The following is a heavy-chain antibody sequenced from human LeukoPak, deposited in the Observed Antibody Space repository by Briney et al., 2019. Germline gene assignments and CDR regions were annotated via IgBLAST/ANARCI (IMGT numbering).Heavy chain of an antibody. CDR2: INDSGGHT. V-gene: IGHV3-23*01. CDR3: ANAGCPTVSCIDY. Sequence: GGSLTLSCTASGFTISSHGMTWVRQTPGKGLEWVSSINDSGGHTYYADSVQGRFTIARDNSKNSLSLQLNSPTAEDAAYYYCANAGCPTVSCIDYWGQGTLVTVSS. CDR1: GFTISSHG. J-gene: IGHJ4*02. D-gene: IGHD2-15*01.